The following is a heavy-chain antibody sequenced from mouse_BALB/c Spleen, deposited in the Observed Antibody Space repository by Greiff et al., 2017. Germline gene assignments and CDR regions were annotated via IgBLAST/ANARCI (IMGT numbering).Heavy chain of an antibody. CDR2: INPSTGYT. CDR1: GYTFTSYW. V-gene: IGHV1-7*01. D-gene: IGHD2-3*01. CDR3: ARGGWLPGFDY. Sequence: VQLQESGAELAKPGASVKMSCKASGYTFTSYWMHWVKQRPGQGLEWIGYINPSTGYTEYNQKFKDKATLTADKSSSTAYMQLSSLTSEDSAVYYCARGGWLPGFDYWGQGTTLTVSS. J-gene: IGHJ2*01.